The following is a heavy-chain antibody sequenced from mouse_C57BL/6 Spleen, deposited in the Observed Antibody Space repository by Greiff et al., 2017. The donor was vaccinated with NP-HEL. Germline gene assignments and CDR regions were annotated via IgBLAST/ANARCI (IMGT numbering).Heavy chain of an antibody. D-gene: IGHD1-1*01. Sequence: QVQLKQSGAELVRPGTSVKVSCKASGYAFTNYLIEWVKQRLGQGLEWIGVINPGSGGTNYNEKFKGKATLTADKSSSTAYMQLSSLTSEDSAVYFCAREGGSSSGYFDVWGTGTTVTVSS. CDR1: GYAFTNYL. CDR2: INPGSGGT. J-gene: IGHJ1*03. V-gene: IGHV1-54*01. CDR3: AREGGSSSGYFDV.